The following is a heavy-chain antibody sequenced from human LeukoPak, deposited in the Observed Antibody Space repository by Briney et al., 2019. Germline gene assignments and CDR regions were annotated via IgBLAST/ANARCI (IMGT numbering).Heavy chain of an antibody. V-gene: IGHV4-39*01. CDR2: IYYSGST. Sequence: SETLSLTCTVSGGSISSSSYYWGWIRQPPGKGLEWIGSIYYSGSTYYNPSLKSRVTISVDTSKNQFSLKLSSVTAADTAVYYCAKSALRYCSSTSCVNMDVWGQGTTVTVSS. J-gene: IGHJ6*02. CDR1: GGSISSSSYY. CDR3: AKSALRYCSSTSCVNMDV. D-gene: IGHD2-2*01.